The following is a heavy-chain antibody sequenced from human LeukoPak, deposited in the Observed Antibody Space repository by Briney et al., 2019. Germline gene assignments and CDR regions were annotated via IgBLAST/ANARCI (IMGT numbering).Heavy chain of an antibody. J-gene: IGHJ4*02. CDR2: INHSGST. D-gene: IGHD2-15*01. CDR3: ARDAYCSGGSCYDY. V-gene: IGHV4-34*01. CDR1: GGSFSGYY. Sequence: SETLSLTCAVYGGSFSGYYWSWIRQPPGKGLEWIGEINHSGSTNYNPSLKSRVTISVETSKNQFSLKLSSVTAVDTAVYYCARDAYCSGGSCYDYWGQGTLVTVSS.